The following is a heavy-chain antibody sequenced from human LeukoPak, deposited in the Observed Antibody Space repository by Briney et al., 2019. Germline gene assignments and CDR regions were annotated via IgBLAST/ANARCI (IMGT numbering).Heavy chain of an antibody. CDR3: AVVVKAYY. Sequence: GGSLRLSCAASGFTFSSYGMHWVRQAPGKGLEWVAFIRYDGSNKYYADSVKGRFTISRDNSKNTLYLQMNSLRTDDTAVVYCAVVVKAYYWAQGTLVTVPS. CDR2: IRYDGSNK. CDR1: GFTFSSYG. D-gene: IGHD3-22*01. J-gene: IGHJ4*02. V-gene: IGHV3-30*02.